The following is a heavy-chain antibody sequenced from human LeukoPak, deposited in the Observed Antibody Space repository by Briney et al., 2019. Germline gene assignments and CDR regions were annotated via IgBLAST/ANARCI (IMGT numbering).Heavy chain of an antibody. V-gene: IGHV1-2*02. Sequence: ASVKVSCKASGYTFTGYYMHWVRQAPGQGLEWMGWINPNSGGTNYAQKFQGRVTMTRDTSISTAYMELNRLRSDDTAVYYCARDLSGVDYGDLVRDYWGQGTLVTVSS. CDR2: INPNSGGT. CDR3: ARDLSGVDYGDLVRDY. J-gene: IGHJ4*02. D-gene: IGHD4-17*01. CDR1: GYTFTGYY.